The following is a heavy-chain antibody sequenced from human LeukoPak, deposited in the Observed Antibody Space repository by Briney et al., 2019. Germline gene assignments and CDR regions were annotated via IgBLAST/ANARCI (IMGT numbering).Heavy chain of an antibody. D-gene: IGHD5-18*01. V-gene: IGHV1-69*13. Sequence: GASVKVSCKASGGTFSSYAISWVRQAPGQGLEWMGGIIPIFGTANYAQKFQGRVTITADESTSTAYMELSSLRSEDTAVYYCASPITAMVDDAFDIWRQGTMVTVSS. J-gene: IGHJ3*02. CDR1: GGTFSSYA. CDR3: ASPITAMVDDAFDI. CDR2: IIPIFGTA.